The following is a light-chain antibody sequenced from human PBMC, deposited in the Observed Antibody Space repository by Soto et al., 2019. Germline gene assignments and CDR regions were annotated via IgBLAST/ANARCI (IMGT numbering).Light chain of an antibody. V-gene: IGKV3-15*01. CDR2: GAS. CDR3: QQYNNWPWT. CDR1: QSISDT. Sequence: EIVMTQSPATLSVSPGGRATLSCRASQSISDTLAWYQQKPGQAPRLLIHGASTRAPGFPARFSGSGSGTDFTLTISSLQSEDLAVYYCQQYNNWPWTFGQGTKVEIK. J-gene: IGKJ1*01.